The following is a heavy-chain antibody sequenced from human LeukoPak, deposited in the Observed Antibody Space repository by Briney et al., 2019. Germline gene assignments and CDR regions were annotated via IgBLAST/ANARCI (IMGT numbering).Heavy chain of an antibody. V-gene: IGHV3-23*01. CDR2: ISGSGGST. D-gene: IGHD1-1*01. J-gene: IGHJ6*03. CDR1: GFTFSSYA. Sequence: GGSLRLSCAASGFTFSSYAMSWVRQPPGKGLEWVSAISGSGGSTYYADSVKGRFTIYRDNSKNTMYLQMNSLRAEDTAVYYCAKDGGTYYYYYYMDVWGKGTTVTVPS. CDR3: AKDGGTYYYYYYMDV.